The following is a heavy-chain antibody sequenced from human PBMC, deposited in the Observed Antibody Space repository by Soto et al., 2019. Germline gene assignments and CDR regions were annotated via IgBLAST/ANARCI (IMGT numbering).Heavy chain of an antibody. CDR3: AKDWGTFDY. CDR2: IGVSGATT. D-gene: IGHD7-27*01. J-gene: IGHJ4*02. V-gene: IGHV3-23*01. CDR1: GFTFRSYP. Sequence: PGGSLRLSXAASGFTFRSYPMSWVRQAPGKGLEWVSSIGVSGATTYYADSVKGRFTISRDNSQNTLYLQMNSLRAEDTAVYYCAKDWGTFDYWGQGALVTVSS.